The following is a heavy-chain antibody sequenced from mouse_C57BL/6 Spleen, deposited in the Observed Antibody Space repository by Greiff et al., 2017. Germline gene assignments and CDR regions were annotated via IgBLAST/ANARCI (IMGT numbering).Heavy chain of an antibody. V-gene: IGHV1-42*01. CDR3: ARRYYGSSYPGDY. CDR2: INPSTGGT. J-gene: IGHJ2*01. D-gene: IGHD1-1*01. Sequence: VQLKESGPELVKPGASVKISCKASGYSFTGYYMNWVKQSPEKSLEWIGEINPSTGGTTYNQKFKAKATLTVDKSSSTAYMQLKSLTSEDSAVYYCARRYYGSSYPGDYWGQGTTLTVSS. CDR1: GYSFTGYY.